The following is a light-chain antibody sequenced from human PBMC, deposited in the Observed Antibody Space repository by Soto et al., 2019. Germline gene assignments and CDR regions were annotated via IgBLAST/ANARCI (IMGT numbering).Light chain of an antibody. CDR1: SSDVGNHNL. CDR3: CSYASSSTYV. J-gene: IGLJ1*01. V-gene: IGLV2-23*01. CDR2: EGS. Sequence: QSVLTQPASLSGSPGQSITISCTGTSSDVGNHNLVSWYQHDPGKAPKLLIYEGSKRPSGVSDRFSGSKSGNTASLTISGLQAEDEADYYCCSYASSSTYVFGTGTKVTVL.